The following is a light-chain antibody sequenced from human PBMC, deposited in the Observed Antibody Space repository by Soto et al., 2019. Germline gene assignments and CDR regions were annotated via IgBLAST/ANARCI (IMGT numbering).Light chain of an antibody. CDR2: EVT. V-gene: IGLV2-14*01. CDR1: SGDIGSYNR. Sequence: QSVLTQPASVSGSPGQSITLSCPGTSGDIGSYNRVSWYQQHPGKAPKLIIYEVTDRPSGVSNRFPGSKSGNTASLTISGLQAEDEAEYYCSSYTNINTRACVFGTGTKV. CDR3: SSYTNINTRACV. J-gene: IGLJ1*01.